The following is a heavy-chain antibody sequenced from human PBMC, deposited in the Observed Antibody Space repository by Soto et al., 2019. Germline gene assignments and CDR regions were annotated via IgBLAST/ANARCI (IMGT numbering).Heavy chain of an antibody. CDR2: MNPNSGNT. D-gene: IGHD2-15*01. Sequence: QVQLVQSGAEVKKPGASVKVSCKASGYTFTSYDINWVRQATGQGLEWMGWMNPNSGNTGYAQKFQGRVTMTRNTSISTAYMELSSLRSEDTAVYYCARTPSAVVGAPRINWLDPWGQGTLVTVST. J-gene: IGHJ5*02. CDR3: ARTPSAVVGAPRINWLDP. V-gene: IGHV1-8*01. CDR1: GYTFTSYD.